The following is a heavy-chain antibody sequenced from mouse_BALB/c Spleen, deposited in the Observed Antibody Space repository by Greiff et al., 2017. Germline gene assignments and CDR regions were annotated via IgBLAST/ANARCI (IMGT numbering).Heavy chain of an antibody. CDR2: INPGSGGT. CDR1: GYAFTNYL. D-gene: IGHD1-1*01. J-gene: IGHJ2*01. V-gene: IGHV1-54*01. Sequence: QVQLQQSGAELVRPGISVKVSCKASGYAFTNYLIEWVKQRPGQGLEWIGVINPGSGGTNYNEKFKGKATLTADKSSSTAYMQLSSLTSDDSAVYFCARDYGFDYWGQGTTLTVSS. CDR3: ARDYGFDY.